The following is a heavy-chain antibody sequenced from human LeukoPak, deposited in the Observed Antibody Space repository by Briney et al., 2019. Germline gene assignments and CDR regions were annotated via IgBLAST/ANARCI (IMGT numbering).Heavy chain of an antibody. CDR3: ARDVWFGEYNWFDP. J-gene: IGHJ5*02. CDR2: IYYSGST. D-gene: IGHD3-10*01. CDR1: GGSISSYY. Sequence: PSETLSLTCTVSGGSISSYYWSWIRQPPGKGLEWIGYIYYSGSTNYNPSLKSRVTISVDTSKNQFSLKLSSVTAADTAVYYCARDVWFGEYNWFDPWGQGTLVTVSS. V-gene: IGHV4-59*01.